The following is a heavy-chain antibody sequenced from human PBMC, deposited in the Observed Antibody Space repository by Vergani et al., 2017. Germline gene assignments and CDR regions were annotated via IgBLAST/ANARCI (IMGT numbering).Heavy chain of an antibody. V-gene: IGHV3-66*02. J-gene: IGHJ3*02. CDR3: ARGMTTETTDLDGFDI. CDR2: INIGGRT. CDR1: SFSVSSHY. Sequence: EQLVESGGGVVQPGGSLRLSCAASSFSVSSHYMTWVRQAPGKGLEWVSTINIGGRTSYADSVKGRLTLTRDDSKNTLHLQMNSLRPEDTAVYYCARGMTTETTDLDGFDIWGQGTMVSVSS. D-gene: IGHD4-17*01.